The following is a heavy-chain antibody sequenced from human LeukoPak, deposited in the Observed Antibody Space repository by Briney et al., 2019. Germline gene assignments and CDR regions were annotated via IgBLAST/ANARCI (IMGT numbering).Heavy chain of an antibody. CDR3: ARFESGPGCWFDP. V-gene: IGHV1-18*01. J-gene: IGHJ5*02. CDR2: ISAYNGNT. Sequence: AASVKVSCKASGYTFTSYGISWVQQAPGQGLEWMGWISAYNGNTNYAQKLQGRVTMTTDTSTSTAYMELRSLRSDDTAVYYCARFESGPGCWFDPWGQGTLVTVSS. CDR1: GYTFTSYG. D-gene: IGHD1-14*01.